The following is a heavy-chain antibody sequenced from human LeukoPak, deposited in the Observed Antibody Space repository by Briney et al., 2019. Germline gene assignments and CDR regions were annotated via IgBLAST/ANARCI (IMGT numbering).Heavy chain of an antibody. CDR1: GGSFSGYH. V-gene: IGHV4-34*01. J-gene: IGHJ4*02. CDR2: INHSGST. CDR3: ARGGGDYYTEKLDY. Sequence: PSETLSLTCAVYGGSFSGYHWSWIRQPPGKGLEWIGEINHSGSTNYNPSLKSRVTISVDTSKKQFSLKLSSVPAADTAVYYCARGGGDYYTEKLDYWGQGTLVTVSS. D-gene: IGHD3-3*01.